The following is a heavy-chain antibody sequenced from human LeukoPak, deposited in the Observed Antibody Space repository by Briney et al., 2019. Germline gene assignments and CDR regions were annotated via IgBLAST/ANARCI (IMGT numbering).Heavy chain of an antibody. J-gene: IGHJ6*02. V-gene: IGHV3-48*01. CDR2: IGTSSTTI. Sequence: GGSLRLSCAASGFTFSSYTMNWVRQPPGKGLEWVSNIGTSSTTIYYADSVKGRFTISRDNAKNSLYLQMNSLRAEDTAVYYCAKDRAGMDVWGQGTTVTVSS. CDR3: AKDRAGMDV. CDR1: GFTFSSYT.